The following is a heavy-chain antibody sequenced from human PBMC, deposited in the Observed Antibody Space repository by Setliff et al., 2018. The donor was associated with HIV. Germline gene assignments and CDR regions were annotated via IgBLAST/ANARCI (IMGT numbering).Heavy chain of an antibody. CDR1: GGSLSGHY. V-gene: IGHV4-34*01. CDR3: ASQGRSGWLWGGFVS. J-gene: IGHJ4*02. CDR2: INHSGST. Sequence: SETLSLTCAVYGGSLSGHYWTWIRQPPGKGLEWIGEINHSGSTTYNPSLKSRVTISVDTSQNQFSLKLTSVTAADTAVYYCASQGRSGWLWGGFVSWGQGTLVTVSS. D-gene: IGHD6-19*01.